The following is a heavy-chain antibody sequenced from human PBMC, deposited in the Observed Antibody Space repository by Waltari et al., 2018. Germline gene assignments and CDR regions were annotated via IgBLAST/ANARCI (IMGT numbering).Heavy chain of an antibody. D-gene: IGHD7-27*01. CDR2: ISDAGGII. CDR1: GFPFSTYV. J-gene: IGHJ4*02. V-gene: IGHV3-23*01. CDR3: ARGSGVDY. Sequence: EVQLLVSGVGVVPPGGSLRLFCAASGFPFSTYVMNWVRQAPGKGLEWVSSISDAGGIINYADSVKGRFTISRDNSKNTLYLQMNSLRAEDTAVYYCARGSGVDYWGQGTLVTISS.